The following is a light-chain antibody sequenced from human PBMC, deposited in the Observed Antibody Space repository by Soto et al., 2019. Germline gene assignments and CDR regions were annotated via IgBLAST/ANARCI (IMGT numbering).Light chain of an antibody. CDR3: QQYNNWWT. Sequence: ENVLKQVPVTLSVYPGERATLSCWAGQSVSSNLAWHQQKPGQAPRLLIYGASTRATGIPARFTGSGSGTEFTLTINSLQFDDSAVYYCQQYNNWWTFGHGTKVDIK. J-gene: IGKJ1*01. V-gene: IGKV3-15*01. CDR2: GAS. CDR1: QSVSSN.